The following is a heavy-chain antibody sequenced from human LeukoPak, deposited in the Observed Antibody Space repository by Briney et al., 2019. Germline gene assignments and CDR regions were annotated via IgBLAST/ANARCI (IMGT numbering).Heavy chain of an antibody. CDR2: INPNGGGT. CDR1: GYTFTGYY. CDR3: ARGRRQLELGDY. J-gene: IGHJ4*02. Sequence: GASVKVSCKASGYTFTGYYMHLVRQAPGQGLEWMGRINPNGGGTNYAQKFQGRVTMTRDTSISTAYMELSRLRSDDTAVYYCARGRRQLELGDYWGQGTLVTVSS. V-gene: IGHV1-2*06. D-gene: IGHD1-1*01.